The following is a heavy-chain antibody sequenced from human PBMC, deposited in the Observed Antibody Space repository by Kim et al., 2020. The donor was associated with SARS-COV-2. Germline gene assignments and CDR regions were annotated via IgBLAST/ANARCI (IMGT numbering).Heavy chain of an antibody. J-gene: IGHJ6*02. CDR1: GFTFSSYA. CDR2: ISYDGSNK. D-gene: IGHD6-13*01. Sequence: GGSLRLSCAASGFTFSSYAMHWVRQAPGKGLEWVAVISYDGSNKYYADSVKGRFTISRDNSKNTLYLQMNSLRAEDTAVYYCARDPLQTSQQLGNYYYYGMDVWGQETTVTVSS. CDR3: ARDPLQTSQQLGNYYYYGMDV. V-gene: IGHV3-30*04.